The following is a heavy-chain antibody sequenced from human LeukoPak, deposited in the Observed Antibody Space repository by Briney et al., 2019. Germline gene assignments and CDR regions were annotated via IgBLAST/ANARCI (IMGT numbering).Heavy chain of an antibody. J-gene: IGHJ4*02. CDR2: IKSKTDGGTT. CDR3: TISSSSWYDVVDYFDY. D-gene: IGHD6-13*01. V-gene: IGHV3-15*01. Sequence: GGSLRLSCAASGFTFSNAWMSWVRQAPGKGLEWVGRIKSKTDGGTTDYAVPVKGRFTISRDDSKNTLYLQMNSLKTEDTAVYYCTISSSSWYDVVDYFDYWGQGTLVTVSS. CDR1: GFTFSNAW.